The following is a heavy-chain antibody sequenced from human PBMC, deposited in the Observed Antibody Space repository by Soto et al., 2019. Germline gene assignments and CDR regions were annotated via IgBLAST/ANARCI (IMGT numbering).Heavy chain of an antibody. J-gene: IGHJ4*02. CDR2: ISGSGGST. D-gene: IGHD3-22*01. CDR1: GFTFSSYA. V-gene: IGHV3-23*01. Sequence: EVQLLESGGGLVQPGGSLRLSCAASGFTFSSYAMSWVRQAPGKGLEWVSAISGSGGSTYYADSVMGRFTISRDNSKNTLYLQMNSLRAENTALYYSAKDQGLNYYDSSGYPFDYWCQGTLVTVSS. CDR3: AKDQGLNYYDSSGYPFDY.